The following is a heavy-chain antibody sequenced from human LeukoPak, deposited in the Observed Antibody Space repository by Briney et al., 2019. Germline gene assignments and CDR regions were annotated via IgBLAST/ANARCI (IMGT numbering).Heavy chain of an antibody. J-gene: IGHJ5*02. CDR2: INHSGST. D-gene: IGHD2-15*01. CDR3: ARVWGRYCSGGSCYGFRWFDP. CDR1: GGSFSGYY. V-gene: IGHV4-34*01. Sequence: PSETLSLTCAVYGGSFSGYYWSWIRHPPGKGLEWIGEINHSGSTNYNPPLKSRVTISVDTSKNQFSLKLSSVTAADTAVYYCARVWGRYCSGGSCYGFRWFDPWGQGTLVTVSS.